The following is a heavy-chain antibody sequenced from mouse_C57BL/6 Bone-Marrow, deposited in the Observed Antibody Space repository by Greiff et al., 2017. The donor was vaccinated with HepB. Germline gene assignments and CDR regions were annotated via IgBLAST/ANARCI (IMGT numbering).Heavy chain of an antibody. CDR2: ISDGGSYT. CDR1: GFTFSSYA. V-gene: IGHV5-4*01. CDR3: ARDLYYYGSSYWYFDV. Sequence: EVKVVESGGGLVKPGGSLKLSCAASGFTFSSYAMSWVRQTPEKRLEWVATISDGGSYTYYPDNVKGRFTISRDNAKNNLYLQMSHLKSEDTAMYYCARDLYYYGSSYWYFDVWGTGTTVTVSS. D-gene: IGHD1-1*01. J-gene: IGHJ1*03.